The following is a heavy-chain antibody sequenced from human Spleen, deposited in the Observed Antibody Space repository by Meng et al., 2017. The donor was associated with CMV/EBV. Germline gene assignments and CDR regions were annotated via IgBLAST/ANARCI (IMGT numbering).Heavy chain of an antibody. J-gene: IGHJ5*02. CDR1: GGSISSSDYY. CDR2: IYHSGST. D-gene: IGHD1/OR15-1a*01. Sequence: SETLSLTCTVSGGSISSSDYYWGWIRQPPGKGLEWIGSIYHSGSTYYNPSLKSRVTISVDTSNNQSSLTLNSVTAADTAVYYCARDLWTMTVTGTDHWYDPWGQGTLVTVSS. CDR3: ARDLWTMTVTGTDHWYDP. V-gene: IGHV4-39*07.